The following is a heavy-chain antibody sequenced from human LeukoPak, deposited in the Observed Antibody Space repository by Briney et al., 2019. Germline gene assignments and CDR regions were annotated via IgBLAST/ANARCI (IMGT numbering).Heavy chain of an antibody. V-gene: IGHV1-8*01. CDR1: GYTFTSYD. CDR2: MNPNSGNT. CDR3: AEAYYYGSGSPSAFDI. Sequence: GASVKVSCKASGYTFTSYDINWVRQATGQGLEWMGWMNPNSGNTGYAQKFQGRVTMTRNTSISTAYMELSSLRSEDTAVYYCAEAYYYGSGSPSAFDIWGQGIMVTVSS. D-gene: IGHD3-10*01. J-gene: IGHJ3*02.